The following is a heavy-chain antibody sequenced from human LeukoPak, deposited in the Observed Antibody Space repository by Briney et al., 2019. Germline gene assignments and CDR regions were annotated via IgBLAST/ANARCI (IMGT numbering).Heavy chain of an antibody. CDR2: ISSSSRSI. CDR3: ARDYFYPMDV. CDR1: GFTFSSYS. J-gene: IGHJ6*02. Sequence: PGGSLRLSCAASGFTFSSYSMNWVRQAPGKGLEWVSYISSSSRSIYYADSVKGRFTISRDNAKNSLYLQMNSLRAEDTAVYYCARDYFYPMDVWGQGTTVTVSS. V-gene: IGHV3-21*05.